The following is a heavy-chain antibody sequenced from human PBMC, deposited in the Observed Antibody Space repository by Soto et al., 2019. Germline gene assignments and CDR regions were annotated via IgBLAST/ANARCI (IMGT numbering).Heavy chain of an antibody. V-gene: IGHV4-4*07. CDR2: IYTNGST. D-gene: IGHD4-17*01. Sequence: SETLSLTCTVSDDSIYTYYWSWIRQHAGKGLEWIGRIYTNGSTNSKPSLRSRLTMSVDRSKHQLSLKLSSVTAADTAVYYCARDRTVDYVDYYFDYWGRGTLVTVSS. CDR3: ARDRTVDYVDYYFDY. J-gene: IGHJ4*02. CDR1: DDSIYTYY.